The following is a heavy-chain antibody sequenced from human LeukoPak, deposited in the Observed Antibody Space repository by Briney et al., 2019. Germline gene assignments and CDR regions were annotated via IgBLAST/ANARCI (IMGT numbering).Heavy chain of an antibody. CDR2: IRYDGSNK. CDR3: AKDERQYSSRYYMDV. V-gene: IGHV3-30*02. J-gene: IGHJ6*03. Sequence: GGSLRLSCAASGFTFSSYGMHWVRQAPGKGLEWVAFIRYDGSNKYYADSVKGRFTISRDNSKNTLYLQMNSLRAEDTAVYYCAKDERQYSSRYYMDVWGKGTTVTISS. CDR1: GFTFSSYG. D-gene: IGHD6-13*01.